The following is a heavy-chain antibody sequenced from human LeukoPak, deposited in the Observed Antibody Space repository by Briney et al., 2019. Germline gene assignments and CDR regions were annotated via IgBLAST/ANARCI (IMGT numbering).Heavy chain of an antibody. CDR3: ARSMEGAFDF. V-gene: IGHV3-48*02. D-gene: IGHD1-1*01. CDR1: GFTFSPYS. CDR2: ITGSSNRI. J-gene: IGHJ4*02. Sequence: GGSLRLSCAASGFTFSPYSMTWIRQAPGKGLEWVSYITGSSNRIHYADSVRGRFTISRDNAMNSLHLQMNSLRDEDTAMYYCARSMEGAFDFWGQGTLVTVSS.